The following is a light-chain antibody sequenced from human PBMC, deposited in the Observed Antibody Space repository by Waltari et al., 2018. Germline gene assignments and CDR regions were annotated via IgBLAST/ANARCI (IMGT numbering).Light chain of an antibody. CDR1: SSTIGAGYD. J-gene: IGLJ2*01. V-gene: IGLV1-40*01. CDR3: QSFDSSLTGSDVV. CDR2: ANT. Sequence: QSVLTQPPSVSGAPGQRVTISCTGSSSTIGAGYDVHWYQQLPGTAPKLLIYANTNRPSGVPDRFSGSKSGTSASLAISGLQAEDEADYYCQSFDSSLTGSDVVFGGGTKLTVL.